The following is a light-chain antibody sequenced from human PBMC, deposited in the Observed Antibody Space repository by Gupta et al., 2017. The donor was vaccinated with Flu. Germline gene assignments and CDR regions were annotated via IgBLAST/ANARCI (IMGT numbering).Light chain of an antibody. V-gene: IGKV1-12*01. CDR1: QGVGSW. J-gene: IGKJ1*01. CDR3: QQADSFPRT. Sequence: DIQMTQSPSSVSASVGDRVTLSCRASQGVGSWLAWYQQIPGKAPKLLVYGTSHLQDGVQSRFSGSRSGTDFTLTISSLQPEDFATYYCQQADSFPRTFGQGTKVEIK. CDR2: GTS.